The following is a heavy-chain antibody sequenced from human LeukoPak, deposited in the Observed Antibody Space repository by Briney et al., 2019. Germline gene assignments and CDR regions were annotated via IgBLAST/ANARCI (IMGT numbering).Heavy chain of an antibody. CDR2: ISGSGGST. V-gene: IGHV3-23*01. Sequence: GGSLRLSCAASGFTFSSYAMSWVRQAPGKGLEWVSAISGSGGSTYYADSVKGRFTISRDNSKNTLYLQMNSLRAEDTAVYYCAKFLPTHIVVANYYFDYWGQGTLVTVFS. J-gene: IGHJ4*02. D-gene: IGHD2-21*01. CDR1: GFTFSSYA. CDR3: AKFLPTHIVVANYYFDY.